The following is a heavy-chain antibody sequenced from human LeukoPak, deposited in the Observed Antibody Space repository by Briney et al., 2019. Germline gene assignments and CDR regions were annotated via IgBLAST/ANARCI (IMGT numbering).Heavy chain of an antibody. D-gene: IGHD3-22*01. J-gene: IGHJ3*02. V-gene: IGHV4-34*01. CDR3: ARVGYYDSSGYYWGAFDI. Sequence: SETLSLTCAVYGGSFSGYYWSWIRQPPGKGLEWIGEINHSGSTNYNPSLKSRVTISVDTSKNQFSLKLSSVTAADTAVYYCARVGYYDSSGYYWGAFDIWGQGTMVTVSS. CDR2: INHSGST. CDR1: GGSFSGYY.